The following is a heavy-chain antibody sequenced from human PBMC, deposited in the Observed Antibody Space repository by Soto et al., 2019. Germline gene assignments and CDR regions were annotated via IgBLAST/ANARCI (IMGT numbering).Heavy chain of an antibody. CDR2: IYYSGST. D-gene: IGHD3-9*01. CDR3: ASNHYDILTGGGFDY. V-gene: IGHV4-39*01. CDR1: GGSISSSSYY. J-gene: IGHJ4*02. Sequence: SETLSLTCTVSGGSISSSSYYWCWIRQPPGKGLEWIGSIYYSGSTYYNPSLKSRVTISVDTSKNQFSLKLSSVTAADTAVYYCASNHYDILTGGGFDYWGQGTLVTVSS.